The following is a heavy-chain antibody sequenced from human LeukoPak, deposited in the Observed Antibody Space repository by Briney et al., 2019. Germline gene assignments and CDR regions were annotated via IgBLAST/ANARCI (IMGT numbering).Heavy chain of an antibody. CDR3: ARGRREITIFGVVIIRDAFDI. Sequence: PSETLSLTCAVSGGSISSGGYAWSWIRQPPGKGLEWIGYIYDSGSTHYNPSLKSRVTISVDRSENQFSLKLSSVTAADTAVYYCARGRREITIFGVVIIRDAFDIWGQGTMVTVSS. CDR1: GGSISSGGYA. J-gene: IGHJ3*02. D-gene: IGHD3-3*01. CDR2: IYDSGST. V-gene: IGHV4-30-2*01.